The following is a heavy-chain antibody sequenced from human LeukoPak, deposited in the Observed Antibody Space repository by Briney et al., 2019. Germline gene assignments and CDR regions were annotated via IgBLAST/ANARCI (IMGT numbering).Heavy chain of an antibody. CDR3: ARGREMATTPSDY. CDR1: GFRFNSYP. CDR2: ISYDGSNK. V-gene: IGHV3-30-3*01. D-gene: IGHD5-24*01. Sequence: PGGSLRLSCTASGFRFNSYPLHWVRQAPGKGLEWVAVISYDGSNKYYADSVKGRFTISRDNSKNTLYLQMNSLRAEDTAVYYCARGREMATTPSDYWGQGTLVTVSS. J-gene: IGHJ4*02.